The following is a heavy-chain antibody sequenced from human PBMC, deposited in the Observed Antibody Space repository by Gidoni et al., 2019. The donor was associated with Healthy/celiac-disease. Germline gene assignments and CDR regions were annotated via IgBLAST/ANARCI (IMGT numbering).Heavy chain of an antibody. Sequence: EVQLVQSGAEVKKPGESLKISCKVSGYSFTSYWIGWLRQMPGKGLEWMGIIYPGDSDTRYSPSFQGQVTISADKSISTAYLQWSSLKASDTAMYYCARRQYSSSWHPTFDYWGQGTLVTVSS. J-gene: IGHJ4*02. CDR3: ARRQYSSSWHPTFDY. D-gene: IGHD6-13*01. V-gene: IGHV5-51*01. CDR2: IYPGDSDT. CDR1: GYSFTSYW.